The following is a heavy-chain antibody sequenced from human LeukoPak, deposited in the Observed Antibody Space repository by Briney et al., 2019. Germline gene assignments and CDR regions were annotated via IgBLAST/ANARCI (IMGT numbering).Heavy chain of an antibody. D-gene: IGHD4-17*01. CDR1: GGSISSYY. CDR2: IYYSGST. V-gene: IGHV4-59*01. CDR3: ARVSDYGDYVGY. J-gene: IGHJ4*02. Sequence: PSETLSLTCTVSGGSISSYYWSWIRQPPGKGLEWIGYIYYSGSTNYNPSLKTRVTISADTSKNQFSLKLSSVTAADTAVYYCARVSDYGDYVGYWGQGTLVTVSS.